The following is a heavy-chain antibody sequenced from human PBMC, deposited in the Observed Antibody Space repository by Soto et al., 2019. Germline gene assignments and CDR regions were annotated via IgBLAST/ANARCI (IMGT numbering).Heavy chain of an antibody. Sequence: SLGLSCAASGFTFSSYAMRWVRQAPGKGLEWVSAISGSGGGTYYADSVKGRVTISRDNSKNTLYLQMNSLRAEDTAVYYCAKHMTTTFRDPVDAFDIWGQGTMVTVSS. CDR2: ISGSGGGT. CDR1: GFTFSSYA. V-gene: IGHV3-23*01. CDR3: AKHMTTTFRDPVDAFDI. D-gene: IGHD3-10*01. J-gene: IGHJ3*02.